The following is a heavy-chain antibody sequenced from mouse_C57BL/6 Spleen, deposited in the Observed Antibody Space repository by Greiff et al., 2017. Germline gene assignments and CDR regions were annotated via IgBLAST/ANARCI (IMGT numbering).Heavy chain of an antibody. V-gene: IGHV5-17*01. J-gene: IGHJ1*03. CDR1: GFTFSDYG. D-gene: IGHD1-1*01. CDR3: ARPCSGWYFDV. Sequence: DVMLVESGGGLVKPGGSLKLSCAASGFTFSDYGMHWVRQAPEKGLEWVAYISSGSSTIYYADTVKGRFTISRDNAKNTLFLQMTSLRSEDTAMYYCARPCSGWYFDVWGTGTTVTASS. CDR2: ISSGSSTI.